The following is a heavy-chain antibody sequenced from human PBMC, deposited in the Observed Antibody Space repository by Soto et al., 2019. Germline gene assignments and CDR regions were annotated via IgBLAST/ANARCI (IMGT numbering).Heavy chain of an antibody. Sequence: ASVKVSCKASGYTFTSYYMHWVRQAPGQGLEWMGIINPSGGSTSYAQKFQGRVTMTRDTSTSTVYMELSSLRSEDTAVYYCARDGSPYGDYGSAIVYWGQGTLVTVSS. CDR3: ARDGSPYGDYGSAIVY. CDR1: GYTFTSYY. CDR2: INPSGGST. V-gene: IGHV1-46*01. D-gene: IGHD4-17*01. J-gene: IGHJ4*02.